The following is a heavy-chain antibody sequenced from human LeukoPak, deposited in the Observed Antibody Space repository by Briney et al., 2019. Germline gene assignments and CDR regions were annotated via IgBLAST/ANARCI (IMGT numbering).Heavy chain of an antibody. D-gene: IGHD1/OR15-1a*01. J-gene: IGHJ5*02. CDR2: ISGSGGST. CDR1: GFTFSSYA. Sequence: PGGSLRLSCAASGFTFSSYAMSWVRQAPGKGLGWVSAISGSGGSTYYADSVKGRFTISRDNSKSTLYLQMNSLRAEDTAVYYCAKDITGTRWFDPWGQGTLVTVSS. CDR3: AKDITGTRWFDP. V-gene: IGHV3-23*01.